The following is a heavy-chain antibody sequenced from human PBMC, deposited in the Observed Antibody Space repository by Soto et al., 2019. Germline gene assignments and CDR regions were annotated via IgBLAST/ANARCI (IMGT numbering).Heavy chain of an antibody. CDR1: GYTLTELS. Sequence: ASVKVSCKVSGYTLTELSMHWVRQAPGKGLEWMGGFDPEDGETIYAQKFQGRVTMTEDTSTDTAYMELSSLRSEDTAVYYCATSESYGSGRPRYKWFDPLGQGTLVTVSS. J-gene: IGHJ5*02. CDR3: ATSESYGSGRPRYKWFDP. D-gene: IGHD3-10*01. CDR2: FDPEDGET. V-gene: IGHV1-24*01.